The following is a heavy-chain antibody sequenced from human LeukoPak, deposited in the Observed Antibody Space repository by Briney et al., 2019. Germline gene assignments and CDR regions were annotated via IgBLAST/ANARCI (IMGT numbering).Heavy chain of an antibody. CDR1: GYIFTGYY. CDR2: INPNSGGT. J-gene: IGHJ4*02. D-gene: IGHD6-13*01. CDR3: ARRPYSSSYHFDY. Sequence: ASVKVSCKASGYIFTGYYMHWVRQAPGQGLEWMGWINPNSGGTHFAQKFQDRVTMTRDTSISTAYMELTRLSSDNTAVYYCARRPYSSSYHFDYRGQGTLVTVSS. V-gene: IGHV1-2*02.